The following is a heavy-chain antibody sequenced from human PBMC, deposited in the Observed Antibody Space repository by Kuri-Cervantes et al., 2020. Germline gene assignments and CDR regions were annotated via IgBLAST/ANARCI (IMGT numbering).Heavy chain of an antibody. CDR1: GGSISSGGYS. D-gene: IGHD3-10*01. V-gene: IGHV4-30-2*05. CDR3: ARAVGHYFGSGSYYDGYFDY. CDR2: IYHSGST. Sequence: SETLSLTCAVSGGSISSGGYSWSWIRQPPGKGLEWIGYIYHSGSTSYNPSLESRVTISLDTSKNQFSLGLSSVTAADTAVYYCARAVGHYFGSGSYYDGYFDYWGQGSLVTVSS. J-gene: IGHJ4*02.